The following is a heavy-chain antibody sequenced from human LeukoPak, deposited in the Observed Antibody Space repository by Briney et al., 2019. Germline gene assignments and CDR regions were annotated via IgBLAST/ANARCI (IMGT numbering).Heavy chain of an antibody. Sequence: GGSLRLSCAASGFTFSDYTMSWVRQAPGKGLEWVSSISGSGSYIYYADSVKGRFTISRDNAKNSLYLQMNSLRAEDTAVYYCARVWGVDPYWGQGTLVTVSS. CDR1: GFTFSDYT. D-gene: IGHD3-10*01. CDR2: ISGSGSYI. J-gene: IGHJ4*02. CDR3: ARVWGVDPY. V-gene: IGHV3-21*01.